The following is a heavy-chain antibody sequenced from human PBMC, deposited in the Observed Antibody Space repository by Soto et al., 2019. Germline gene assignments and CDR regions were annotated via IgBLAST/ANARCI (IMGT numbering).Heavy chain of an antibody. CDR2: ISYDGSNK. D-gene: IGHD6-13*01. CDR3: ARALQQQLTYYYGMDV. CDR1: GFTFSSYA. Sequence: QVQLVESGGGVVQPGRSLRLSCAASGFTFSSYAMHWVRQAPGKGLEWVAVISYDGSNKYYADSVKGRFTISRDNSKNXLYLQMNSLRAEDTAVYYCARALQQQLTYYYGMDVWGQGTTVTVSS. J-gene: IGHJ6*02. V-gene: IGHV3-30-3*01.